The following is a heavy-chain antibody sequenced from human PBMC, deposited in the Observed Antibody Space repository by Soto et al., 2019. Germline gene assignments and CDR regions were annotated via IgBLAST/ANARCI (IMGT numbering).Heavy chain of an antibody. J-gene: IGHJ3*01. CDR3: ARRARTATTNWGAFDV. V-gene: IGHV3-23*01. D-gene: IGHD1-7*01. Sequence: EVQLLESGGGLVQPGGSLRLSCAASGFTFNTYVMNWVRQAPGKGLEWVSTISYSADKTHYADSVKGRFTISRDNSRDTRFRQMNSLRADDTAVYYCARRARTATTNWGAFDVWGQGTMVTVSS. CDR1: GFTFNTYV. CDR2: ISYSADKT.